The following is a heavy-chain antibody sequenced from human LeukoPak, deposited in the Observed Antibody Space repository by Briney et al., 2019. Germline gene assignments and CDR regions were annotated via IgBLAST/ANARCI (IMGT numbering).Heavy chain of an antibody. Sequence: GGSLRLSCATSGFAFSNYWMTWVRPAPGKGLECVANIERGGSEIYYVDSVRGRFTVSRDNARNSLFLQMNSLRAEDTAVYYCAARTRGPIDYWGQGTLVTVSS. V-gene: IGHV3-7*03. CDR2: IERGGSEI. CDR3: AARTRGPIDY. CDR1: GFAFSNYW. J-gene: IGHJ4*02. D-gene: IGHD1-14*01.